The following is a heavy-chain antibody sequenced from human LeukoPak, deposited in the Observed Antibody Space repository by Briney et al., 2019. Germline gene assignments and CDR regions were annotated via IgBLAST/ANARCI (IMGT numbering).Heavy chain of an antibody. CDR3: AKDRGSIAVAGIDY. CDR1: GFTFDDYG. V-gene: IGHV3-20*04. J-gene: IGHJ4*02. CDR2: INWNGGST. Sequence: PGGSLRLSCAASGFTFDDYGMSWVRQAPGKGLEWVSDINWNGGSTDYADSVKGRFTISRDNAKNSLYLHMSSLRDEDTAFYYCAKDRGSIAVAGIDYWGQGTLVTVSS. D-gene: IGHD6-19*01.